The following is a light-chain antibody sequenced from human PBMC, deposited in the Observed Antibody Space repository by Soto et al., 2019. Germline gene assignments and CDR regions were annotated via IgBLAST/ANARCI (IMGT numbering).Light chain of an antibody. CDR1: QSVTSNS. CDR2: GAS. J-gene: IGKJ4*01. CDR3: QQYGSAPLLT. V-gene: IGKV3-20*01. Sequence: EIVLKQSPDTLSLSPGDRATLSCRASQSVTSNSLAWYQQKPGQAPRLLIYGASIRATGIPDRFSGSGSGTDFTLTISRLEPEDFSVYHCQQYGSAPLLTFGGGTTVDIK.